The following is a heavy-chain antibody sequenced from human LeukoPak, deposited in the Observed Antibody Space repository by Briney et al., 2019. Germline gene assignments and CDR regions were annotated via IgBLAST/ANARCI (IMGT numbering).Heavy chain of an antibody. Sequence: ASVKVSRKASGYTFTSYGITWVRQAPGQGLEWMGWIGGYNGNTNYAQNFQGRVTMTTDTSTSTAYMELRSLRSDDTAVYYCARATEWNYAFDIWGQGTMVTVSS. V-gene: IGHV1-18*01. J-gene: IGHJ3*02. CDR3: ARATEWNYAFDI. D-gene: IGHD1-7*01. CDR2: IGGYNGNT. CDR1: GYTFTSYG.